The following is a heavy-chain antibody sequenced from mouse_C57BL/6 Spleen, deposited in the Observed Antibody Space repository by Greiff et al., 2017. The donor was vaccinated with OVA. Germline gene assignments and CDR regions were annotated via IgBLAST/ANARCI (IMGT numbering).Heavy chain of an antibody. Sequence: EVQVVESEGGLVQPGRSMKLSCTASGFTFSDYYMAWVRQVPEKGLEWVANINYDGSSTYYLDSLKSRFIISRDNAKNILYLQMSSLKSEDTATYYCAREDKYFDVWGTGTTVTVSS. CDR3: AREDKYFDV. CDR1: GFTFSDYY. V-gene: IGHV5-16*01. J-gene: IGHJ1*03. CDR2: INYDGSST.